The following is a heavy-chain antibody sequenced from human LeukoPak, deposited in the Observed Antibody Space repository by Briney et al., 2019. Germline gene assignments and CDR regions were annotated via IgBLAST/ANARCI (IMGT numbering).Heavy chain of an antibody. Sequence: PGGSLRLSCAASGFTVSSNYMSWVRQAPGKGLEWVSVIYSGDSTYYADSVKGRFTISRDNSKNTLYLQMNSLRAEDTAVYYCARDPTYYDTLTGYYIPNFDYWGQGTLVTVSS. CDR1: GFTVSSNY. V-gene: IGHV3-66*02. CDR3: ARDPTYYDTLTGYYIPNFDY. D-gene: IGHD3-9*01. J-gene: IGHJ4*02. CDR2: IYSGDST.